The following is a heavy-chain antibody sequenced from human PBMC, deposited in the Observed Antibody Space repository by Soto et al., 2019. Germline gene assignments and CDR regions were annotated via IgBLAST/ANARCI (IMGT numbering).Heavy chain of an antibody. J-gene: IGHJ4*02. Sequence: LRESLKLSCKGSGYNFAGYWIAWVRQMPGKGLELMGIIYPSDSDTRYRPSFQGQVTISADKSISSAYLQWSSLRASDTAMYYCARGGVSTRTFDYWGQGTPVTVSS. CDR1: GYNFAGYW. CDR2: IYPSDSDT. D-gene: IGHD3-3*01. V-gene: IGHV5-51*01. CDR3: ARGGVSTRTFDY.